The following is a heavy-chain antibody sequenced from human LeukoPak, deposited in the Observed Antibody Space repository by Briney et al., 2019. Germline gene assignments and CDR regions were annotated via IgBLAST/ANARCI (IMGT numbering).Heavy chain of an antibody. Sequence: SEAVSLTLVVYLGSFSGYHWSWIGQPPAKGLDGMGEINHSGSTNYNPSLKSRVTISVDTSKNQFSLKLSSVTAADTTVYYCARHTVAVAGTGWFDPWGQGTLVTVSS. CDR2: INHSGST. J-gene: IGHJ5*02. CDR1: LGSFSGYH. V-gene: IGHV4-34*01. CDR3: ARHTVAVAGTGWFDP. D-gene: IGHD6-19*01.